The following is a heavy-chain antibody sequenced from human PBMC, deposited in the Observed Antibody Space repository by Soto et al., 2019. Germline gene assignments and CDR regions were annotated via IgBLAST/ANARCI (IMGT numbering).Heavy chain of an antibody. D-gene: IGHD5-12*01. V-gene: IGHV1-69*01. CDR2: INPLFRTP. Sequence: QVHLVQSEAEVRKPGSSVKVSCKSSGGSFTTDSIIWVRQASGQGLEWMGGINPLFRTPVYAQKFQGRVTISADESTSAAHLEVTGLTPEDTAVYFCAKGVASSDWGQGTPVTVSS. CDR1: GGSFTTDS. CDR3: AKGVASSD. J-gene: IGHJ4*02.